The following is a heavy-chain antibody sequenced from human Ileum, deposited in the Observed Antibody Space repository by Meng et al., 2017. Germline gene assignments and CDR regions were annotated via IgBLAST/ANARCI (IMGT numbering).Heavy chain of an antibody. CDR2: INAGNGNI. D-gene: IGHD1-1*01. CDR1: GYTFRNYP. V-gene: IGHV1-3*01. Sequence: QVQLVQSGTEVKKVGASVKCSCTASGYTFRNYPLHWVRQAPGQRPEWMGWINAGNGNIKISQKFQGRITITSDTSATAYMELSSLRSEDTAVYFCARENDNWNYFDYWGQGSLVTVSS. J-gene: IGHJ4*02. CDR3: ARENDNWNYFDY.